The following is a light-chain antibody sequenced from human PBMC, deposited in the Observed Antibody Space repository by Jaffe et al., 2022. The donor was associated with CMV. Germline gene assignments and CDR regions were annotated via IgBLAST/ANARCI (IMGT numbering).Light chain of an antibody. CDR1: QSVNSKY. CDR2: GAS. J-gene: IGKJ1*01. CDR3: QQYGNSWWT. Sequence: ESVLTQSPDTLSLSLGERATLSCRASQSVNSKYLAWYQQKPGQSPRLLIYGASTRATGVPDRFSGSGSGTDFTLTIDRLEPEDFAVYYCQQYGNSWWTFGQGTKVEIK. V-gene: IGKV3-20*01.